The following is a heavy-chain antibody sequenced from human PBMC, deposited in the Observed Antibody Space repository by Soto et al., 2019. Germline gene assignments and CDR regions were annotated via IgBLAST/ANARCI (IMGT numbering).Heavy chain of an antibody. D-gene: IGHD3-3*01. J-gene: IGHJ6*02. CDR3: AREHYDFWSGAYYGMDV. V-gene: IGHV4-31*03. CDR1: GGSISSGGYY. Sequence: TLSLTCTVSGGSISSGGYYWSWIRQHPGKGLEWIGYIYYSGSTYYNPSLKSRVTISVDTSKNQFSLKLSSVTAADTAVYYCAREHYDFWSGAYYGMDVWGQGTTVTFSS. CDR2: IYYSGST.